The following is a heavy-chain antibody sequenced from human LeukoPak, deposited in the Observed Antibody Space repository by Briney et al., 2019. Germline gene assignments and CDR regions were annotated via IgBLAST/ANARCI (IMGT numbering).Heavy chain of an antibody. J-gene: IGHJ4*02. Sequence: PGGSLRLSCAASGFTVSSNYMTWVRQAPGEGLERVSVIYSGGSTYYADSVKGRFTISRDNSKNTLYLQMNSLRAEDTAVYYCAREVGYSSGWYLDYWGQGTLATVSS. V-gene: IGHV3-53*01. CDR1: GFTVSSNY. D-gene: IGHD6-19*01. CDR3: AREVGYSSGWYLDY. CDR2: IYSGGST.